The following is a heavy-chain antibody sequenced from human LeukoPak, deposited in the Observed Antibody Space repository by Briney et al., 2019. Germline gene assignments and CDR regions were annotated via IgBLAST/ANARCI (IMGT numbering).Heavy chain of an antibody. J-gene: IGHJ4*02. V-gene: IGHV1-8*01. CDR3: ARGPPNWGYDY. CDR2: MSPNSGDT. CDR1: GYTFTSYD. D-gene: IGHD7-27*01. Sequence: ASVTVSCKASGYTFTSYDFNWVRQATGQRPEWMGWMSPNSGDTGYAQKFQDRVTMTRNTSISTAYMELSSLRSDDTAVYYCARGPPNWGYDYWGPGTLVTVST.